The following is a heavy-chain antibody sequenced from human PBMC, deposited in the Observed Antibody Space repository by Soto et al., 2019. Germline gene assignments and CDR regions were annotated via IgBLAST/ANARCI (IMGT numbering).Heavy chain of an antibody. V-gene: IGHV5-51*01. CDR2: IYPGDSDT. J-gene: IGHJ6*02. D-gene: IGHD4-17*01. CDR3: ARQSPTPGYYYFSYGMDV. CDR1: GYIFTLYW. Sequence: GESLKISCKASGYIFTLYWIGWVRQMPGKGLEWMGIIYPGDSDTRYSPSFQGQVTISADKSISTASLQWSSLKASDTAVYYCARQSPTPGYYYFSYGMDVWGQGTTVTVSS.